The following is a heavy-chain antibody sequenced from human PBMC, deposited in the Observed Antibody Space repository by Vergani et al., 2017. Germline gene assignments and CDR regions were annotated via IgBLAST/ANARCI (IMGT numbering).Heavy chain of an antibody. D-gene: IGHD6-19*01. CDR3: ARDLEGYSSGSFDY. CDR2: ISSSGSTI. V-gene: IGHV3-48*03. J-gene: IGHJ4*02. CDR1: GFTFSSYE. Sequence: EVQLVESGGGLVQPGGSLRLSCAASGFTFSSYEMNWVRQAPGKGLEWVSYISSSGSTIYYADSVKGRFTISRDNAKNSLYLQMNSLRAEDTAVYYCARDLEGYSSGSFDYWGQGTLVTVSS.